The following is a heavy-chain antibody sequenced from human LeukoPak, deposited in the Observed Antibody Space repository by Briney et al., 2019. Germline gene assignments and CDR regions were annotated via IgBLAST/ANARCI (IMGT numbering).Heavy chain of an antibody. Sequence: ASVKVSCKASGYTFTSHGISWVRQAPGQGLEWMGWISTYNGNTNYAQKLQGRVSMTTDTSTSTAYMELRSLRSDDTAVYYCARTPRGAAAGKGDNWFDPWGQGTLVTVSS. V-gene: IGHV1-18*01. CDR2: ISTYNGNT. J-gene: IGHJ5*02. D-gene: IGHD6-13*01. CDR1: GYTFTSHG. CDR3: ARTPRGAAAGKGDNWFDP.